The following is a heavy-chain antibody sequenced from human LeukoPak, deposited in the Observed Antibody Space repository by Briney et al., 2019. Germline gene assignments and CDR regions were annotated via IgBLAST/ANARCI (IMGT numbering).Heavy chain of an antibody. J-gene: IGHJ4*02. CDR2: IYSGGSR. CDR3: ARVWELSFDH. Sequence: GGSLRLSCAASGFTVSTDHMSWVRQAPGKGLEWVAVIYSGGSRHYAESVKGRFTISRDNSKNTLYLQMNSLRAEDTALYYCARVWELSFDHWGQGTLVAVSS. V-gene: IGHV3-53*01. D-gene: IGHD1-26*01. CDR1: GFTVSTDH.